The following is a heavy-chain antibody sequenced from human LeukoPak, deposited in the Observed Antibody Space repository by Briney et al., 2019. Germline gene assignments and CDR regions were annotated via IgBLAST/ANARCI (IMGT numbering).Heavy chain of an antibody. CDR2: INPNSGGT. CDR1: GYTFTGYY. D-gene: IGHD6-19*01. CDR3: ARDLGSGWIFDY. V-gene: IGHV1-2*02. J-gene: IGHJ4*02. Sequence: ASVKVSCKASGYTFTGYYMHWVRQAPGQGLEWMGWINPNSGGTNYAQKFQGRVTMTRDTSISTAYMELSRLRSDDTAVYYCARDLGSGWIFDYWGQGTLVTVSS.